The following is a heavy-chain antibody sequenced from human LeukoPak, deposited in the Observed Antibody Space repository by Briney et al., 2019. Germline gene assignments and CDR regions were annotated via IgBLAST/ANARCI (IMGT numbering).Heavy chain of an antibody. CDR3: ARVPYYYDSSGHFDY. J-gene: IGHJ4*02. CDR1: GGSISSGSYY. V-gene: IGHV4-61*02. CDR2: IYTSGST. Sequence: PSETLSLTCTVSGGSISSGSYYWSWIRQPAGKGLEWIGRIYTSGSTNYNPSLKSRVTISVDTSKNQFSLKLSSVTAADTAVYYCARVPYYYDSSGHFDYWGQGTLVTVSS. D-gene: IGHD3-22*01.